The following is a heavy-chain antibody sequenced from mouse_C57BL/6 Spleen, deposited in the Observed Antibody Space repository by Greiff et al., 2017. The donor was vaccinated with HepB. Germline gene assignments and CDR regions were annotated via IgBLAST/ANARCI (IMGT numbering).Heavy chain of an antibody. Sequence: EVKLVESGEGLVKPGGSLKLSCAASGFTFSSYAMSWVRQTPEKRLEWVAYISSGGDYIYYADTVKGRFTISRDNARNTLYLQMSSLKSEDTAMYYCTRVLITTVVAGAMDYWGQGTSVTVSS. CDR1: GFTFSSYA. CDR3: TRVLITTVVAGAMDY. CDR2: ISSGGDYI. V-gene: IGHV5-9-1*02. D-gene: IGHD1-1*01. J-gene: IGHJ4*01.